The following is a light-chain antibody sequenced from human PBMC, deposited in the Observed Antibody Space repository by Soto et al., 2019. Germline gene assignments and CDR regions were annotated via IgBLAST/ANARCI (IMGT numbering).Light chain of an antibody. J-gene: IGLJ1*01. V-gene: IGLV2-14*01. CDR1: SSDVGGYNY. CDR2: EVS. CDR3: SSYTSSSTIIYV. Sequence: QSVLTQPASVSGSPGQSVTISCTGTSSDVGGYNYVSWYQQHPGKAPKLMIYEVSNRPSGVSNRFSGSKSGNTASLTISGLQAEDEADYYCSSYTSSSTIIYVFGTGTKVTVL.